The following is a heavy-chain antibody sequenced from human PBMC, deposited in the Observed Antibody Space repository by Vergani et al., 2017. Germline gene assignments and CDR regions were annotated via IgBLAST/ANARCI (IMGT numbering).Heavy chain of an antibody. CDR2: IDDKGKS. V-gene: IGHV4-34*01. CDR3: VRRDFWVGPRTFDF. CDR1: GAAFNSYQ. D-gene: IGHD3-3*01. J-gene: IGHJ3*01. Sequence: QVQLHQWGAGLLKTSETLSLTCAVSGAAFNSYQWTWIRQSPGRWLEWIGEIDDKGKSICNPTLKSRVTISVDNSKRHFSLHVTSVTAADSAMYYCVRRDFWVGPRTFDFWGAGTPVTVSS.